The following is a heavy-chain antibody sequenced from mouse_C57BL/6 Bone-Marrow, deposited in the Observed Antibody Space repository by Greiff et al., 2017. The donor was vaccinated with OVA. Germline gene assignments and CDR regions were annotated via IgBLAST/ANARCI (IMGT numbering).Heavy chain of an antibody. Sequence: QVQLKQSGPELVKPGASVKISCKASGYAFSSSWMNWVKQRPGKGLEWIGRIYPGDGDTNYNGKFKGKATLTADKSSSTAYMQLSSLTSEDSAVYFCARGGLPIYYFDYWGQGTTLTVSS. V-gene: IGHV1-82*01. D-gene: IGHD2-2*01. CDR2: IYPGDGDT. J-gene: IGHJ2*01. CDR1: GYAFSSSW. CDR3: ARGGLPIYYFDY.